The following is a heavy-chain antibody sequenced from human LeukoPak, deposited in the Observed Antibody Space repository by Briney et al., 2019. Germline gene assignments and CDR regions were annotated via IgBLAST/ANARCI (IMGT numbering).Heavy chain of an antibody. J-gene: IGHJ4*02. D-gene: IGHD1-1*01. CDR2: IYSGGNT. CDR3: ARGARRTDFDY. CDR1: GFTVSSNY. Sequence: GGSLRLSCAASGFTVSSNYMSWVRQAPGKGLEWVSVIYSGGNTYYADSVKGRFTISRDNSKNTLYLQMNSLRAEDTAVYYCARGARRTDFDYWGQGTLVTVSS. V-gene: IGHV3-53*01.